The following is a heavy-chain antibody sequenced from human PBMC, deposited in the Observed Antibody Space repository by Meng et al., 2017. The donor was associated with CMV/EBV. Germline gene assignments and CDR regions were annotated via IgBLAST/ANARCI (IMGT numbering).Heavy chain of an antibody. V-gene: IGHV1-2*02. Sequence: ASVKVSCKASGYTFTGYYMHWVRQAPGQGPEWMGWINPNSGGTNYAQKFQGRVTMTRDTSISTAYMELSRLRSDDTAVYYCAREEYCSSTSCSPQFGYYYYYGMDVWGQGTTVTVSS. D-gene: IGHD2-2*01. CDR1: GYTFTGYY. J-gene: IGHJ6*02. CDR3: AREEYCSSTSCSPQFGYYYYYGMDV. CDR2: INPNSGGT.